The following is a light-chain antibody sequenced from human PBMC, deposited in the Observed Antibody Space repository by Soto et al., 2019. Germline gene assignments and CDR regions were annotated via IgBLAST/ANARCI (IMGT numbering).Light chain of an antibody. Sequence: EFVLTQSPGTLSLSPGERATLSCMASQTVRNNYLAWYQQKPGQAPRLLIYDASSRATGIPDRFSGGGSGTDFTLTISRLEPEDFAVYYCQQYNNSLWTFGQGTKVDIK. CDR1: QTVRNNY. CDR3: QQYNNSLWT. V-gene: IGKV3-20*01. CDR2: DAS. J-gene: IGKJ1*01.